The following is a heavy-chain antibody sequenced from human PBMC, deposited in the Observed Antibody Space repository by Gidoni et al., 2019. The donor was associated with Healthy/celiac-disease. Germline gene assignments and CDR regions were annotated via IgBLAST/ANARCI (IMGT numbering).Heavy chain of an antibody. Sequence: QVQLVESGGGVVQPGRSLRLSCAASGFTFSSYAMHWVRQAPGKGLEWVAVISYDGSNKYYADSVKGRFTISRDNSKNTLYLQMNSLRAEDTAVYYCARDKSPVEQWAFDYWGQGTLVTVSS. CDR1: GFTFSSYA. D-gene: IGHD6-19*01. J-gene: IGHJ4*02. V-gene: IGHV3-30-3*01. CDR3: ARDKSPVEQWAFDY. CDR2: ISYDGSNK.